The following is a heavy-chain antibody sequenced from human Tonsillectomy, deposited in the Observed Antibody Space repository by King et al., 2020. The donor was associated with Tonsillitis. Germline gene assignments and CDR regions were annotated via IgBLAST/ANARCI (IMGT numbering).Heavy chain of an antibody. CDR1: GGSISSSDHY. CDR2: IYYSGTI. J-gene: IGHJ4*02. V-gene: IGHV4-39*01. CDR3: ARSVSGSFDY. Sequence: QLQESGPGVVKPSETLSLTCTVSGGSISSSDHYWAWIRQPPGKGLEWIGYIYYSGTIFYNPSLKSRITISGGTSENRFSLKLSPVTAADTAVYFCARSVSGSFDYWGQGAPVTVSS. D-gene: IGHD1-26*01.